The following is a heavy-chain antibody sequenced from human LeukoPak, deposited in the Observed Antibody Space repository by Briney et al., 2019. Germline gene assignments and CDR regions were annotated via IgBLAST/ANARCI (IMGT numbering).Heavy chain of an antibody. CDR1: GGSISSSNW. D-gene: IGHD2/OR15-2a*01. Sequence: SGTLSLTCAVSGGSISSSNWWSWVRQPPGKGLEWIGEIYHSGSTNYNPSLKSRVTISVDKSKNQFPLKLSSVTAADTAVYYCARVEASMAYGMDVWGQGTTVTVSS. J-gene: IGHJ6*02. CDR3: ARVEASMAYGMDV. V-gene: IGHV4-4*02. CDR2: IYHSGST.